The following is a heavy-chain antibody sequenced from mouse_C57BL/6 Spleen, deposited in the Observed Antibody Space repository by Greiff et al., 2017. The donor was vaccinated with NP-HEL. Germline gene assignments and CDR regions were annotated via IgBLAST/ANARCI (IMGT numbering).Heavy chain of an antibody. CDR1: GYAFSSSW. CDR2: IYPGDGDT. V-gene: IGHV1-82*01. J-gene: IGHJ2*01. Sequence: QVQLKESGPELVKPGASVKISCKASGYAFSSSWMNWVKQRPGKGLEWIGRIYPGDGDTNYNGKFKGKATLTADKSSSTAYMQLSSLTSEDSAVYFCAATVVANYFDYWGQGTTLTVSS. CDR3: AATVVANYFDY. D-gene: IGHD1-1*01.